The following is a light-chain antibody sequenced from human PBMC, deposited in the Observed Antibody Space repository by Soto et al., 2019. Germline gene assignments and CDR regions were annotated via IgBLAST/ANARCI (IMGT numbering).Light chain of an antibody. J-gene: IGKJ4*01. CDR3: QQYDNLPLT. CDR1: QGIRND. V-gene: IGKV1-33*01. Sequence: DIKMTQSASALSASVGDRVTITCRASQGIRNDLGWYQQKPGKAPKLLIYDASNLETGVPSRFSGSGSGTDFTFTISSLQPEDIATYYCQQYDNLPLTFGGGTKVDIK. CDR2: DAS.